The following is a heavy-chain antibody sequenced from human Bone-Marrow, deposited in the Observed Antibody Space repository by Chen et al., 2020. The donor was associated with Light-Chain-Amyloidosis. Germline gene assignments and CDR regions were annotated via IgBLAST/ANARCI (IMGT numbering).Heavy chain of an antibody. CDR1: GFSFSTSG. V-gene: IGHV3-33*01. D-gene: IGHD6-13*01. Sequence: QVQLVESGGGVVQPGRSLRLSCATSGFSFSTSGTHWVRQAPGKGLEWVAGIWYDGSKKYYADSVQGRFTISRDNSNNTLVLQMSSLRAEDTALYYCARAGIAESGYYYYAMDVWGQGTTVTVSS. J-gene: IGHJ6*02. CDR2: IWYDGSKK. CDR3: ARAGIAESGYYYYAMDV.